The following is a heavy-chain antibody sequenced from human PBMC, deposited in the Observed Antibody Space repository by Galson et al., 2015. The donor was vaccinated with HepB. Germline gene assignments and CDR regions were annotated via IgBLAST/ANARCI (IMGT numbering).Heavy chain of an antibody. CDR2: ISYDGSNK. Sequence: SLRLSCAASGFTFSSYAMHWVRQAPGKGLEWVAVISYDGSNKYYADSVKGRFTISRDNSKNTLYLQMNSLRAEDTAVYYCARDRPYGGKDYYYGMDVWGQGTTVTVSS. J-gene: IGHJ6*02. V-gene: IGHV3-30*04. CDR3: ARDRPYGGKDYYYGMDV. D-gene: IGHD4-23*01. CDR1: GFTFSSYA.